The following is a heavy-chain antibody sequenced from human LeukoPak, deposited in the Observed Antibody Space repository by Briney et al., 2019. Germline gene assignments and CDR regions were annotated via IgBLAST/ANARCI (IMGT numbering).Heavy chain of an antibody. Sequence: SETLSLTCTVSGGSISSGDYYWSWIRQPPGKGLEWIGYIYYSGSTYYNPSLKSRVTISVDTSKNQFSLKLSSVTAADTAVYYCARDFEVAVSSYNAFDIWGQGTMVTVSS. CDR1: GGSISSGDYY. D-gene: IGHD3-9*01. J-gene: IGHJ3*02. CDR3: ARDFEVAVSSYNAFDI. V-gene: IGHV4-30-4*08. CDR2: IYYSGST.